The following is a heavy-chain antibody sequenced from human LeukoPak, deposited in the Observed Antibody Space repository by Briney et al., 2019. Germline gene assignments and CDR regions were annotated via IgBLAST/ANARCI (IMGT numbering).Heavy chain of an antibody. Sequence: NSGGSLRLSCAASGFTFSDYYMSWIRQAPGKGLEWVSYISSISSYTNYADSVKGRFTISRDNAKNSLYLQMNSLRAEDTAVYYCARGPLAYSSGWDFDYWGQGTLVTVSS. CDR3: ARGPLAYSSGWDFDY. D-gene: IGHD6-19*01. J-gene: IGHJ4*02. CDR2: ISSISSYT. V-gene: IGHV3-11*05. CDR1: GFTFSDYY.